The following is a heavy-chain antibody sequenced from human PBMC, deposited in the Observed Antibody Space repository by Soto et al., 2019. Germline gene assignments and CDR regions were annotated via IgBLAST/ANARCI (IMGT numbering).Heavy chain of an antibody. CDR1: GGSFSGYY. CDR2: INHSGST. CDR3: ARVLGAPLYYFDY. J-gene: IGHJ4*02. V-gene: IGHV4-34*01. Sequence: SETLSLTCAVYGGSFSGYYWILIRQPPGRGLEWIGEINHSGSTYYNPSLRSRATISVDTSKNQFSLKPSSVTAADTAVYYCARVLGAPLYYFDYWGQGILVTVSS. D-gene: IGHD1-26*01.